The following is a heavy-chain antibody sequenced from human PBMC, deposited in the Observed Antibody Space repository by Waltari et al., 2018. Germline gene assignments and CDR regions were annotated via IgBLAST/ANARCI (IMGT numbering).Heavy chain of an antibody. Sequence: QVQLQQWGAGLLKPSETLSLTCAVYGGSFSGYYWSWIRQPPGKGLEWIGEINHSGSTNYNPSLKSRVTISVDTSKNQFSLKLSSVTAADTAVYYCASSDGSSWYGAAQEFDYWGQGTLVTVSS. V-gene: IGHV4-34*01. J-gene: IGHJ4*02. D-gene: IGHD6-13*01. CDR2: INHSGST. CDR1: GGSFSGYY. CDR3: ASSDGSSWYGAAQEFDY.